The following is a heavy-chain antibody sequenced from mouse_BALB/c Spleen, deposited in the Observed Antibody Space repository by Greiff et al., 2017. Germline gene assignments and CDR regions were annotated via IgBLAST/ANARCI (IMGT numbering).Heavy chain of an antibody. V-gene: IGHV5-12-2*01. Sequence: EVKLMESGGGLVQPGGSLKLSCAASGFTFSSYTMSWVRQTPEKRLEWVAYISNGGGSTYYPDTVKGRFTISRDNAKNTLYLQMSSLKSEDTAMYYCARQGGNYAWFAYWGQGTLVTVSA. D-gene: IGHD2-1*01. CDR1: GFTFSSYT. CDR2: ISNGGGST. J-gene: IGHJ3*01. CDR3: ARQGGNYAWFAY.